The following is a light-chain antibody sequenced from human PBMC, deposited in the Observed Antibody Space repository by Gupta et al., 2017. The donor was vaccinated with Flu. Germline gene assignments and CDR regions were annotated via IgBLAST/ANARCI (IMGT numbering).Light chain of an antibody. V-gene: IGKV1-33*01. CDR2: DTS. CDR1: QDINKF. J-gene: IGKJ4*01. CDR3: QQDDNGPFT. Sequence: DIPMSQSPSSLAASVGYRVTLTCHASQDINKFLNWYRQKPGKAPNILIFDTSNLEAGVPSRFSGSGTGTVFTFTISSLQPEDVATYYCQQDDNGPFTFGGGTKVEI.